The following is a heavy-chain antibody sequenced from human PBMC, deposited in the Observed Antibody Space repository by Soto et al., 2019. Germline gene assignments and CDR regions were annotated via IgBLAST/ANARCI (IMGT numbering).Heavy chain of an antibody. CDR1: GDSIMRDSYY. Sequence: QVQLQESGPGLVKPSQTLSLTCTVSGDSIMRDSYYWNWIRRHPGKGLEWIGYIYYSGTTAYNPSLKTRVTISPDTSKNQCSLNLSSVTAADTAVYYCARGFASGKFYAFASWGRGTQVTVSS. V-gene: IGHV4-31*03. CDR3: ARGFASGKFYAFAS. J-gene: IGHJ4*02. D-gene: IGHD1-26*01. CDR2: IYYSGTT.